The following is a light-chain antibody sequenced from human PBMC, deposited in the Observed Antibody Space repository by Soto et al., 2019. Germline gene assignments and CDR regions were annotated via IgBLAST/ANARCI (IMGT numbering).Light chain of an antibody. Sequence: DIQMTQSPSTLSASVGDRVTITCRASQRISRWLAWYQQKPRKAPKIQMSDTSSLESGDPSRVSGSGSGTEFTLTILILQPDDFATYYCYQYNGNSFGRGTKLEIK. J-gene: IGKJ2*01. CDR2: DTS. CDR1: QRISRW. V-gene: IGKV1-5*01. CDR3: YQYNGNS.